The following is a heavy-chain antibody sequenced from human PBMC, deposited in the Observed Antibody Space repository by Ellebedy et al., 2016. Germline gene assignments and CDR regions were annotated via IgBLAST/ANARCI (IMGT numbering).Heavy chain of an antibody. J-gene: IGHJ3*02. CDR3: ARVPYYYDSSGYNDAFDI. D-gene: IGHD3-22*01. CDR2: IYYSGST. CDR1: GGSISSYY. V-gene: IGHV4-59*01. Sequence: SETLSLTXTVSGGSISSYYWSWIRQPPGKGLEWIGYIYYSGSTNYNPSLKSRVTISVDTSKNQFSLKLSSVTAADTAVYYCARVPYYYDSSGYNDAFDIWGQGTMVTVSS.